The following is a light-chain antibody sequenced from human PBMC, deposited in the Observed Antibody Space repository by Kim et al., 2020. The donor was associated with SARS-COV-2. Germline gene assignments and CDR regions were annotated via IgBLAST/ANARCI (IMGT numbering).Light chain of an antibody. J-gene: IGKJ2*02. CDR3: QQYDTSPSCT. CDR2: GAS. CDR1: QSVSDNY. V-gene: IGKV3-20*01. Sequence: EIVLTQSPGTLSLSPGERATLSCRASQSVSDNYLAWYQQKPGQAPRLLIYGASSRDTGIPDRFSGSGSGTDFTLTISRLEPEDFAVYYCQQYDTSPSCTFGQGTKLEI.